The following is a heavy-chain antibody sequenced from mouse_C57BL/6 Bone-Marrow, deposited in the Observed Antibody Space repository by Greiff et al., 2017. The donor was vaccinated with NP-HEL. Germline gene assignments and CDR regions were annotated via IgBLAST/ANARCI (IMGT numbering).Heavy chain of an antibody. V-gene: IGHV1-50*01. CDR3: ARSEGVYYDYSFAY. CDR1: GYTFTSYW. Sequence: QVQLQQPGAELVKPGASVKLSCKASGYTFTSYWMQWVKQRPGQGLEWIGAIDPSDSYTTYNQKFKGKATLTVDTSSSTAYMQLSSLTSEDSAVYYCARSEGVYYDYSFAYWGQGTLVTVSA. J-gene: IGHJ3*01. CDR2: IDPSDSYT. D-gene: IGHD2-4*01.